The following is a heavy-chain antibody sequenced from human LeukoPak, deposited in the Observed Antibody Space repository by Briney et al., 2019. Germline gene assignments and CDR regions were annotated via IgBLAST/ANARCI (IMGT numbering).Heavy chain of an antibody. CDR2: ISGSGDST. J-gene: IGHJ4*02. CDR3: ARDRAPGSQYELNQIKKTPVGY. Sequence: LPGGSLRLSCGASGFTFGSCAMSWVRQAPGKGLEWVSAISGSGDSTYYATSVKGRFTISRDNSKNTLYLQMNSLRAEDTAVYYCARDRAPGSQYELNQIKKTPVGYWGQGTLVTVSS. CDR1: GFTFGSCA. D-gene: IGHD1-7*01. V-gene: IGHV3-23*01.